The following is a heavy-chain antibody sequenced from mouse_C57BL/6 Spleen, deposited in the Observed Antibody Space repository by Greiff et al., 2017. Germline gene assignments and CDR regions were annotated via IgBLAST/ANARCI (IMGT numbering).Heavy chain of an antibody. V-gene: IGHV1-9*01. D-gene: IGHD1-1*01. J-gene: IGHJ3*01. CDR2: ILPGSGST. CDR3: ARERDYYGSSYKFAY. CDR1: GYTFTGYW. Sequence: VQVVESGAELMKPGASVKLSCKATGYTFTGYWIEWVKQRPGHGLEWIGEILPGSGSTNYNEKFKGKATFTADTSSHTAYMQLSSLTTEDSAIYYCARERDYYGSSYKFAYWGQGTLVTVSA.